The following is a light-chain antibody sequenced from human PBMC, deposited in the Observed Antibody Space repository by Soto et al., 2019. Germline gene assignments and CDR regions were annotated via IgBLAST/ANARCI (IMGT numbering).Light chain of an antibody. CDR3: QQYYSYPPIT. J-gene: IGKJ4*01. CDR2: AAS. Sequence: AIRMTQSSSSLSASTGERVTIPCRGSQGISSYLAWYQQKPGKAPKLLIYAASTLQSGVPSRFSGSGSGTDFTLTISCLQSEDFATYYCQQYYSYPPITFGGGTKVDIK. CDR1: QGISSY. V-gene: IGKV1-8*01.